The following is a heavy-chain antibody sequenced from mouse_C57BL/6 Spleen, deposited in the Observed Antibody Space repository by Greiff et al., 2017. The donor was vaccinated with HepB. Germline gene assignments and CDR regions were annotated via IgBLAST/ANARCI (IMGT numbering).Heavy chain of an antibody. J-gene: IGHJ4*01. CDR1: GYTFTDYY. CDR2: INPNNGGT. CDR3: ARELYQLRGYAMDY. D-gene: IGHD2-12*01. Sequence: EVQLQQSGPELVKPGASVKISCKASGYTFTDYYMNWVKQSHGKSLEWIGDINPNNGGTSHNQKFKGKATLTVDKSSSTAYMELRSLTSEDSAVYYCARELYQLRGYAMDYWGQGTSVTVSS. V-gene: IGHV1-26*01.